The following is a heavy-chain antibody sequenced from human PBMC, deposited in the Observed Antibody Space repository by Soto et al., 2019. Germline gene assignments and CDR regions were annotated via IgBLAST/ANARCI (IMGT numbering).Heavy chain of an antibody. V-gene: IGHV3-23*01. CDR2: ISGSGGST. J-gene: IGHJ4*02. CDR3: RYYYDSSGYYYSPLPFDY. D-gene: IGHD3-22*01. CDR1: GFTFSSYA. Sequence: GGSLRLSCAASGFTFSSYAMSWVRQAPGKGLEWVSAISGSGGSTYYADSVKGRFTISRDNSKNTLYLQMNSLRAEDTAVYYCRYYYDSSGYYYSPLPFDYWGQGTLVTVSS.